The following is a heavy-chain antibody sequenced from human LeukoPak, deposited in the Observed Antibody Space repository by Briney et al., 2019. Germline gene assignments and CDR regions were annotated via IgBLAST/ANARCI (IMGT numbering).Heavy chain of an antibody. J-gene: IGHJ4*02. V-gene: IGHV3-30*02. D-gene: IGHD3-22*01. CDR3: ARDPSDSSGYYKKKWTKTFDY. Sequence: PGGSLRLSCAASGFTFSSYGMHWVRQAPGKGLEWVAFIRYDGSNKYYADSVKGRFTISRDNSKNTLYPQMNSLRAEDTAVYYCARDPSDSSGYYKKKWTKTFDYWGQGTLVTVSS. CDR2: IRYDGSNK. CDR1: GFTFSSYG.